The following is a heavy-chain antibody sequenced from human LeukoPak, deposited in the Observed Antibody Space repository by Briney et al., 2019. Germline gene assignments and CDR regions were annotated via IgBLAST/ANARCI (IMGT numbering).Heavy chain of an antibody. CDR1: GFTFDDHG. Sequence: PGGSLRLSCAASGFTFDDHGMSWVRQAPGKGLEWVSGINWNGGSTGYADSVKGRFTISRDNAKNSLYLQMNSLRAEDTAVYYCARRSAARDAFDIWGQGTMVTVSS. D-gene: IGHD6-6*01. J-gene: IGHJ3*02. CDR2: INWNGGST. V-gene: IGHV3-20*04. CDR3: ARRSAARDAFDI.